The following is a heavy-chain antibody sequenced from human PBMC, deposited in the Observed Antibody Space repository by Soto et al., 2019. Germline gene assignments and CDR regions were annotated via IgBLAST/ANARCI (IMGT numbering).Heavy chain of an antibody. D-gene: IGHD6-13*01. CDR2: ISYDGSNK. V-gene: IGHV3-30*18. CDR1: GFTFSSYG. J-gene: IGHJ4*02. Sequence: GGSLRLSCAASGFTFSSYGMHWVRQAPGKGLEWVAVISYDGSNKYYADSVKGRFTISRDNSKNTLYLQMNSLRAEDTAVYYCAKEPAAGKSGGYWGQGTLVTVSS. CDR3: AKEPAAGKSGGY.